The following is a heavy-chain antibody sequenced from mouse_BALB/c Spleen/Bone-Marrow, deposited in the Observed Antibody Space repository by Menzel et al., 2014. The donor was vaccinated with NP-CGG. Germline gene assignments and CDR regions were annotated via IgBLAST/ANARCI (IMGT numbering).Heavy chain of an antibody. V-gene: IGHV1-62-2*01. CDR2: FFPGSGSI. Sequence: QVQLKESGAELVKPGASVKLSCKASDYTFTEYIIHWIKQRSGQGLEWIGWFFPGSGSINYNEKFKDKATLTADKSSSTVYMELSRLTSEDSAVYFCARHEDLDIRRRLGAMDYWGQGTSVTVSS. CDR3: ARHEDLDIRRRLGAMDY. J-gene: IGHJ4*01. D-gene: IGHD2-12*01. CDR1: DYTFTEYI.